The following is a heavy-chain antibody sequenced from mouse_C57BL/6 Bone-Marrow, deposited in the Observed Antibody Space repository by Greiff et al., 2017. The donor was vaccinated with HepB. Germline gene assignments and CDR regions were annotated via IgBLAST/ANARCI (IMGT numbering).Heavy chain of an antibody. CDR2: ISNLAYSI. D-gene: IGHD2-2*01. CDR3: ARHGFHYAMDY. V-gene: IGHV5-15*01. CDR1: GFTFSDYG. Sequence: EVQRVESGGGLVQPGGSLKLSCAASGFTFSDYGMAWVRQAPRKGPEWVAFISNLAYSIYYADTVTGRFTISRENAKNTLYLEMSSLRSEDTAMYYCARHGFHYAMDYWGQGTSVTVSS. J-gene: IGHJ4*01.